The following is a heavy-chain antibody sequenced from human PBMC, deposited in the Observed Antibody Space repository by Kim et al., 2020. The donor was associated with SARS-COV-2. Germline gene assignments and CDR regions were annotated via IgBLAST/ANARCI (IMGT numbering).Heavy chain of an antibody. Sequence: SETLSLTCTVSGGSISSYYWSWIRQPPGKGLEWIGYIYYSGSTNYNPSLKSRVTISVDTSKNQFSLKLSSVTAADTAVYYCARVGELLNFDYWGQGTLVT. CDR3: ARVGELLNFDY. D-gene: IGHD1-26*01. CDR1: GGSISSYY. J-gene: IGHJ4*02. CDR2: IYYSGST. V-gene: IGHV4-59*01.